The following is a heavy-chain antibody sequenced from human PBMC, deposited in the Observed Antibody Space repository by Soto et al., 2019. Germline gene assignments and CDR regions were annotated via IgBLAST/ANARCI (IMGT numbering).Heavy chain of an antibody. V-gene: IGHV3-9*01. CDR3: AKETWIQLWLRSYFDY. CDR1: GFTFDDYA. CDR2: ISWNSGSI. D-gene: IGHD5-18*01. J-gene: IGHJ4*02. Sequence: EVQLVESGGGLVQPGRSLRLSCAASGFTFDDYAMHWVRQAPGKGLEWVSGISWNSGSIGYADSVKGRFTISRDNAKNSLYLQMNSHRSEDTALYYCAKETWIQLWLRSYFDYWGQGTLVTVSS.